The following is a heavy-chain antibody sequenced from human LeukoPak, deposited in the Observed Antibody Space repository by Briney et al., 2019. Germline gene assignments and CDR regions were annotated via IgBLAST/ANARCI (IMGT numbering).Heavy chain of an antibody. CDR2: ISAYNGNT. Sequence: ASVKVSCKASGYTFTSYGISWVRQAPGQGLEWMGWISAYNGNTNYAQKLQGRVTMTTDTSTSTAYMELRSLRSEDTAVYYCATDSANPDYGDYALDPWGQGTLVTVSS. V-gene: IGHV1-18*01. CDR1: GYTFTSYG. CDR3: ATDSANPDYGDYALDP. J-gene: IGHJ5*02. D-gene: IGHD4-17*01.